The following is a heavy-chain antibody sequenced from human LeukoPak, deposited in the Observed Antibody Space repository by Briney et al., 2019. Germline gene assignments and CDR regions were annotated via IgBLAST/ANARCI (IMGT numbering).Heavy chain of an antibody. CDR2: IYYSGST. Sequence: SETLSLTCTVSGGSISSSSYYWGWIRQPPGKGLEWIGSIYYSGSTYYNPSLKSRVTISVDTSKNQFSLKLSSVTAADTAVYYCARHAKASWGIAAREPDYWGQGTLVTVSS. V-gene: IGHV4-39*01. D-gene: IGHD6-6*01. J-gene: IGHJ4*02. CDR3: ARHAKASWGIAAREPDY. CDR1: GGSISSSSYY.